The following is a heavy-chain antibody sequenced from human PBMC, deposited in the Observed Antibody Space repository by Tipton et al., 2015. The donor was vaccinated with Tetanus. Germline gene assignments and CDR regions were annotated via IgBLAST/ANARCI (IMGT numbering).Heavy chain of an antibody. J-gene: IGHJ5*02. CDR2: IDPGGSYV. Sequence: QLVQSGAEVKKPGEPVRISCKGSGYRFTTYWITWVRQMPGQGLEWMGTIDPGGSYVNYSPSFQGLVTISTDQSISTAYLQGSGLKASDTAMYFCARHLPNWKDDHWGQGTLVTVSS. V-gene: IGHV5-10-1*01. D-gene: IGHD1-20*01. CDR3: ARHLPNWKDDH. CDR1: GYRFTTYW.